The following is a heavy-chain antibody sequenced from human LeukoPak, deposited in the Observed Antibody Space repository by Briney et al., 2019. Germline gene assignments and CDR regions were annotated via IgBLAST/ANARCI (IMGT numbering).Heavy chain of an antibody. D-gene: IGHD3-9*01. J-gene: IGHJ4*02. CDR1: GGSFSGYY. V-gene: IGHV4-34*01. Sequence: SETLSLTCAVYGGSFSGYYWSWIRQPPGKGLEWIGEINHSGSTNYNPSLKSRVTISVDTSKNQFSLKLSSVTAADTAVYYCARRGNSVLRYFDWLLTGYFDYWGQGTLVTVFS. CDR3: ARRGNSVLRYFDWLLTGYFDY. CDR2: INHSGST.